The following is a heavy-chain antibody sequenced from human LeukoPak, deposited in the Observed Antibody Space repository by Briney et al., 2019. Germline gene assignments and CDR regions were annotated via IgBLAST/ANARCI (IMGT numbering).Heavy chain of an antibody. V-gene: IGHV3-30*18. J-gene: IGHJ6*02. CDR2: ISYDGSNK. Sequence: GGSLRLSCAASGFTFSSYGLHWVRQAPGKGLECVAVISYDGSNKYYADSVKGRFTISRDNSKNTLYLQMNSLRAEDTAVYYCAKEIYIGVVTAIRVVYGMDVWGQGTTVTVSS. D-gene: IGHD2-21*02. CDR1: GFTFSSYG. CDR3: AKEIYIGVVTAIRVVYGMDV.